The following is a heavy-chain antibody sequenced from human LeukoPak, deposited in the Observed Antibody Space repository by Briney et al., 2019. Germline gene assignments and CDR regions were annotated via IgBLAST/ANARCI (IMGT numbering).Heavy chain of an antibody. D-gene: IGHD3-10*01. CDR3: ARAGTTRGLGAFDI. J-gene: IGHJ3*02. CDR1: GFTFDDYA. CDR2: ISWDGGST. Sequence: TGGSLRLSCAASGFTFDDYAMHWVRQAPGKGLEWVSLISWDGGSTYYADSVKGRFTISRDNSKNSLYLQMNSLRAEDTALYYCARAGTTRGLGAFDIWGQGTMVTVSS. V-gene: IGHV3-43D*03.